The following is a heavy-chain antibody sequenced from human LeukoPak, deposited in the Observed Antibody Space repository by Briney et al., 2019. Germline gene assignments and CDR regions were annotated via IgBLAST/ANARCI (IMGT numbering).Heavy chain of an antibody. CDR2: INPNSGGT. D-gene: IGHD3-10*01. CDR1: GYTFTGYY. CDR3: ARSSRLLWFGELFDAYYYYYMDV. Sequence: ASVKVSCKASGYTFTGYYIHWVRQAPGQGLEWMGWINPNSGGTNYAQKFQGRVTMTRDTSISTAYMELSRLRSDDTAVYYCARSSRLLWFGELFDAYYYYYMDVWGKGTTVTISS. V-gene: IGHV1-2*02. J-gene: IGHJ6*03.